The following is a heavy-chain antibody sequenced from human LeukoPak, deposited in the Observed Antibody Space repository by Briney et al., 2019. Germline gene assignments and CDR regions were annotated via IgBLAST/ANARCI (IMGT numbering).Heavy chain of an antibody. CDR1: GGSIISYY. CDR2: IHSSGKT. D-gene: IGHD1-26*01. CDR3: ARFNSGSYQHYFDY. Sequence: SETLSLTCTVSGGSIISYYWSWIRQSPGKGLEWIGYIHSSGKTNYNPSFKSRVTISVDTSKNQFSLKLSSVTAADTAVYYCARFNSGSYQHYFDYWGQGTLVTVSS. V-gene: IGHV4-59*08. J-gene: IGHJ4*02.